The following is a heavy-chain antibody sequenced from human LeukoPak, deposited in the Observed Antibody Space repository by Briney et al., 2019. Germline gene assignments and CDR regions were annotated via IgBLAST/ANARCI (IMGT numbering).Heavy chain of an antibody. CDR2: IYYSGST. D-gene: IGHD3-3*01. J-gene: IGHJ5*02. V-gene: IGHV4-59*01. CDR3: ARAATYYDFWSGYRPENWFDP. CDR1: GGSISSYY. Sequence: SETLSLTCTVSGGSISSYYWSWIRQPPGKGLEWIGYIYYSGSTNYNPSLKSRVTISVDTSKTQFSLKLSSVTAADTAVYYCARAATYYDFWSGYRPENWFDPWGQGTLVTVSS.